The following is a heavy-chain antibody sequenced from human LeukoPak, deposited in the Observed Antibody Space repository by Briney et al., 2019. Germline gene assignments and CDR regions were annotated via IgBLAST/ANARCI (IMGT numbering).Heavy chain of an antibody. CDR1: GDSITSYY. CDR2: IYYSGST. CDR3: AKAARDWYGLFAS. D-gene: IGHD3/OR15-3a*01. V-gene: IGHV4-59*01. J-gene: IGHJ4*02. Sequence: SETLSLTCTVPGDSITSYYWSWIRQPPGKGLEWIGYIYYSGSTNYNPSLKSRVTISIDTSRNQFSLRLSSVTAADTAVYYCAKAARDWYGLFASWGQGTLVADPS.